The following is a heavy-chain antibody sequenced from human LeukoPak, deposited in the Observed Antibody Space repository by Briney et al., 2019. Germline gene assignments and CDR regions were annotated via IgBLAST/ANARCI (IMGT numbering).Heavy chain of an antibody. CDR2: ISYDGSNK. J-gene: IGHJ4*02. CDR3: AKGFQTAGDY. CDR1: GFTFSSYG. D-gene: IGHD1-14*01. Sequence: GGSLRLSCAASGFTFSSYGIHWVRQAPGKGLEWVAVISYDGSNKYYADSVKGRFTISRDNSKNTLYLQMNSLRAEDTAVYYCAKGFQTAGDYWGQGTLVTVSS. V-gene: IGHV3-30*18.